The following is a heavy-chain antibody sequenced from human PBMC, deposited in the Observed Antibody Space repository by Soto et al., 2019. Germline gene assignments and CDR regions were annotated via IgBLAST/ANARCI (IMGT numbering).Heavy chain of an antibody. CDR2: IIPIFGTA. D-gene: IGHD3-3*01. V-gene: IGHV1-69*01. Sequence: QVQLVQSGAEVKKPGSSVKVSCKASGGTFSSYAISWVRQAPGQGLEWMGGIIPIFGTANYAQKFQGRVTITADESTSTAYMELSSLRSEDTAVYYCASEYYDFWSGYWGSNWFDPWGQGTLVTVSS. CDR1: GGTFSSYA. CDR3: ASEYYDFWSGYWGSNWFDP. J-gene: IGHJ5*02.